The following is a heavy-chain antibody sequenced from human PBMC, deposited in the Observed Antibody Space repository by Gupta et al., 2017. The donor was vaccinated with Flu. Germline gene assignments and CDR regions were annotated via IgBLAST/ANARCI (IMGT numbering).Heavy chain of an antibody. D-gene: IGHD3-3*01. V-gene: IGHV4-30-4*01. J-gene: IGHJ4*02. CDR2: IYYSGHT. CDR1: SGSINIDEFY. CDR3: AAARWRGSTGPFDH. Sequence: QVQLQESGPGLVKPSQTLSLTCTVSSGSINIDEFYWSWVRQTPGKGLEWIGYIYYSGHTYYNPSLESRLTISMDTSKNQFSLKLSSVTAADTAVYYCAAARWRGSTGPFDHWGQGTLVTVSS.